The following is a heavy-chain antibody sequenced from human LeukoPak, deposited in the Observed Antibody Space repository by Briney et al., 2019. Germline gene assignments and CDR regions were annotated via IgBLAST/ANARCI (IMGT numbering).Heavy chain of an antibody. D-gene: IGHD1-26*01. J-gene: IGHJ6*03. V-gene: IGHV4-34*01. CDR1: GGSFSGYY. CDR2: IYYSGST. Sequence: SETLSLTCAVYGGSFSGYYWSWIRQPPGKGLEWIGSIYYSGSTYYNPSLKSRVTISVDTSKNQFSLKLSSVTAADTAVYYCAREEHYYYYMDVWGKGTTVTVSS. CDR3: AREEHYYYYMDV.